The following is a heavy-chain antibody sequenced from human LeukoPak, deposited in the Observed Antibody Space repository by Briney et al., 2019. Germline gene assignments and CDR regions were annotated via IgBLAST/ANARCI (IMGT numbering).Heavy chain of an antibody. D-gene: IGHD4-17*01. J-gene: IGHJ4*02. V-gene: IGHV3-23*01. CDR3: AKDRHYGDNR. CDR1: GFTFSSYA. CDR2: ISGSGGSA. Sequence: GGSLRLSCAASGFTFSSYAMSWVRQAPGKGLKWVSAISGSGGSAYYADSVKGRFTISRDNSKDTLYLQMNSLRAEDTAVYYCAKDRHYGDNRRGQGTLVTVSS.